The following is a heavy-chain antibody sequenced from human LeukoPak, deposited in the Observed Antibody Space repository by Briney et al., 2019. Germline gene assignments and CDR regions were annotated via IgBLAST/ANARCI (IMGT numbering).Heavy chain of an antibody. D-gene: IGHD2-2*01. CDR2: ISSSSSTI. Sequence: GGSLRLSCAASGFTFSSYSMNWVRQAPGKGLEWVSYISSSSSTIYYADSVKGRFTISRDNAKNSLYLQMNSLRAEDAAVYYCARDSCSSTSCYSQYYYYGMDVWGQGTTVTVSS. V-gene: IGHV3-48*01. CDR3: ARDSCSSTSCYSQYYYYGMDV. CDR1: GFTFSSYS. J-gene: IGHJ6*02.